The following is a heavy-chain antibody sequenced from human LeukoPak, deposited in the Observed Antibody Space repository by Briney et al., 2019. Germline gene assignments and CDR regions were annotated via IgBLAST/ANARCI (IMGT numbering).Heavy chain of an antibody. V-gene: IGHV3-30*02. J-gene: IGHJ3*02. CDR3: ATDPPWSNDAFDI. CDR1: GFTFSSYG. CDR2: IRYDGSNK. D-gene: IGHD2-8*02. Sequence: GGSLRLSCAASGFTFSSYGMHWVRQAPGKGLEWVAFIRYDGSNKYYADFVKGRFTISRDNSKNTLYLQMNSLRAEDTAVYYCATDPPWSNDAFDIWGQGTTVTVSS.